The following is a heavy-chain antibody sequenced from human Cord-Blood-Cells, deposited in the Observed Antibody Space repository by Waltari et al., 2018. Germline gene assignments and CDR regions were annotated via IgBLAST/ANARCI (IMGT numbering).Heavy chain of an antibody. V-gene: IGHV4-39*01. CDR3: ARHESYYDDAFDI. J-gene: IGHJ3*02. D-gene: IGHD3-3*01. CDR1: GGSISSSSYY. Sequence: QLQLQESGPGLVKPSETLSLTCTVSGGSISSSSYYWGWIRQPPGKGLEWIGSIYYSGSTSLNPSLKSQVTISVDTSKNQFSLKLSSVTAADTAVYYCARHESYYDDAFDIWGQGTMVTVSS. CDR2: IYYSGST.